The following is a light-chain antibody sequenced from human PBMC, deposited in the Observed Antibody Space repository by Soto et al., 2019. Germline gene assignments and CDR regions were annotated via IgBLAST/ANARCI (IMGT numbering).Light chain of an antibody. Sequence: EIVLTQSPGTLSLSPGERATVSCRASQSVSSSYLAWYQQKPGQAPRLLIYGASSRATGIPDRFSGSGSGTDFPLTISRLEPEDFAVYYCQLYGSSLGAFGPGTKVDIK. V-gene: IGKV3-20*01. CDR1: QSVSSSY. CDR3: QLYGSSLGA. CDR2: GAS. J-gene: IGKJ3*01.